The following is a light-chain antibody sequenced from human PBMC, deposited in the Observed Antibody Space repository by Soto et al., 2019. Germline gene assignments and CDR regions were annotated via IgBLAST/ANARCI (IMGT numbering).Light chain of an antibody. J-gene: IGKJ1*01. V-gene: IGKV1-5*03. CDR2: KAS. CDR1: QSIRSW. Sequence: DIQMTQSPSTLSASVGDRVTITCRASQSIRSWLAWYQQKPGKAPKLLIYKASSLESGVPSRFSGSGSGTEFTLTISSLQPDDFATYYFQQYNSYSRTFGQGTKVEIK. CDR3: QQYNSYSRT.